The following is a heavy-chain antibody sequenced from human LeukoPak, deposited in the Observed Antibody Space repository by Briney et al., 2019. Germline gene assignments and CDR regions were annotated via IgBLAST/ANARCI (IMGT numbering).Heavy chain of an antibody. CDR2: INHSGST. J-gene: IGHJ6*02. CDR3: ARGRVSVTGYYFAMDV. Sequence: PSETLSLTCTVYGKSFSGYYRTCIRQSPGKGLEWIGEINHSGSTNYNPSLKSRVSISIDTSKNHLSLKLSSVTAADTAVYYCARGRVSVTGYYFAMDVWGQGTTVTVSS. V-gene: IGHV4-34*01. CDR1: GKSFSGYY. D-gene: IGHD2-21*02.